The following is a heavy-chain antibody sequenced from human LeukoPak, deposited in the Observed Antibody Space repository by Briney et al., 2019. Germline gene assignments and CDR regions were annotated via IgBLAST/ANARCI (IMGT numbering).Heavy chain of an antibody. CDR3: ARDPVLYYDSSGYYYFDY. J-gene: IGHJ4*02. V-gene: IGHV1-69*13. Sequence: ASVKVSCKASGGTFSSYAISWVRQAPGQGLEWMGGTIPIFGTANYAQKFQGRVTITADESTSTAYMELSSLRSDDTAVYYCARDPVLYYDSSGYYYFDYWGQGTLVTVSS. CDR2: TIPIFGTA. CDR1: GGTFSSYA. D-gene: IGHD3-22*01.